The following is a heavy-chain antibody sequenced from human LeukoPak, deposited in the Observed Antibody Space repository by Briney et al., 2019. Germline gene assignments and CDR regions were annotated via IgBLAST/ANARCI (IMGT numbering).Heavy chain of an antibody. CDR3: AREGPESELRHGMDV. Sequence: ASVKVSCKASGYTFTSYGISWVRQAPGQGLEWMGWISAYNGNTNYAQKLQGRVNMTTDTSTSTAYMELRSLRSDDTAVYYCAREGPESELRHGMDVWGQGTTVTVSS. J-gene: IGHJ6*02. CDR2: ISAYNGNT. V-gene: IGHV1-18*01. CDR1: GYTFTSYG. D-gene: IGHD1-26*01.